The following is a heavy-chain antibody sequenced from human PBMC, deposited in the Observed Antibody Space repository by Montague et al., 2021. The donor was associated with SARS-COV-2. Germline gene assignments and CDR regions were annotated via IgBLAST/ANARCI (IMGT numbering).Heavy chain of an antibody. CDR1: GDSINSDTAF. Sequence: SETLSLTCTVSGDSINSDTAFWGWVRQSPGKGLEWIGSMVYSGRNFYNGALRSRLTISVDTSKNQFSLELRAVTAADTGLYYCARHDHTDFGNPNWFDPWGQGTLGTVSS. J-gene: IGHJ5*02. D-gene: IGHD5-18*01. V-gene: IGHV4-39*01. CDR3: ARHDHTDFGNPNWFDP. CDR2: MVYSGRN.